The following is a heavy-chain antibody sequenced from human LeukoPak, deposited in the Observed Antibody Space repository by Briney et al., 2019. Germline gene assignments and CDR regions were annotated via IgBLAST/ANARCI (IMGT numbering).Heavy chain of an antibody. CDR3: ARDHRYCSSTSCAGDY. V-gene: IGHV3-30-3*01. D-gene: IGHD2-2*01. CDR2: ISYDGSNK. J-gene: IGHJ4*02. Sequence: PGRSLRLSCAASGFTFSSYAMHWVRQAPGKGLEWVAVISYDGSNKYYVDSVKGRFTISRDNSKNTLYLQMNSLRAEDTAVYYCARDHRYCSSTSCAGDYWGQGTLVTVSS. CDR1: GFTFSSYA.